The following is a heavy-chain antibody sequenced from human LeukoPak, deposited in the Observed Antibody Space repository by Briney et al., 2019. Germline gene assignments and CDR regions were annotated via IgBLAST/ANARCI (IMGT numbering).Heavy chain of an antibody. CDR3: ASFQRAHPWFDY. Sequence: ASVKVSCKASGYTFTSYDINWVRQATGQGLEWMGWVNPNSGSTGYAQRFQGRVTMTRNTSISTAYMELSSLRSEDTAVYYCASFQRAHPWFDYWGQGTLVTVSS. CDR2: VNPNSGST. J-gene: IGHJ4*02. CDR1: GYTFTSYD. V-gene: IGHV1-8*01.